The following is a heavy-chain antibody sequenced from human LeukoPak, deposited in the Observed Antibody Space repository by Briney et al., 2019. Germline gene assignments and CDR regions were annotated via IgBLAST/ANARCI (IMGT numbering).Heavy chain of an antibody. CDR1: GFTFSSYS. D-gene: IGHD2-21*02. CDR2: ISSSSSYI. Sequence: GGSLSLSCAASGFTFSSYSMNWVRQAPGKGLEWVSSISSSSSYIYYADSVKGRFTISRDNAKNSLYLQMNSLRAEDTAVYYCARDDILWWCLLIEGFGRLTYYLDYWGQGTLLTVSS. CDR3: ARDDILWWCLLIEGFGRLTYYLDY. V-gene: IGHV3-21*01. J-gene: IGHJ4*02.